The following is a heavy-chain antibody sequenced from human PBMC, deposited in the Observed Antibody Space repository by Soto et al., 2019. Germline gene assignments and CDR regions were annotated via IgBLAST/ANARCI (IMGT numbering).Heavy chain of an antibody. D-gene: IGHD4-4*01. CDR3: ARPLWRDDYNWGYFDL. CDR1: GFTFSNYA. Sequence: QVQLVESGGGVVQPGRSLRLSCAASGFTFSNYAMHWVRQAPGKGLEWVAVISYDGSNKYYADSVKGRFTISRDNSKNXLYLQMNRLRAEDTGVYYWARPLWRDDYNWGYFDLWGGGNLVTVSS. CDR2: ISYDGSNK. V-gene: IGHV3-30-3*01. J-gene: IGHJ2*01.